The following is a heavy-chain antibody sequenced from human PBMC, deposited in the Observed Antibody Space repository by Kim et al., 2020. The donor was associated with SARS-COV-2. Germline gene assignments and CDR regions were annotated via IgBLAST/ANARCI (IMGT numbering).Heavy chain of an antibody. CDR2: IYPGDSDT. CDR1: GYSFTSYW. CDR3: ARQAYSYGYGSSGRVWDY. J-gene: IGHJ4*02. Sequence: GESLKISCKGSGYSFTSYWIGWVRQMPGKGLEWMGIIYPGDSDTRYSPSFQGQVTISADKSISTAYLQWSSLKASDTAMYYCARQAYSYGYGSSGRVWDYWGQGTLVTVSS. D-gene: IGHD5-18*01. V-gene: IGHV5-51*01.